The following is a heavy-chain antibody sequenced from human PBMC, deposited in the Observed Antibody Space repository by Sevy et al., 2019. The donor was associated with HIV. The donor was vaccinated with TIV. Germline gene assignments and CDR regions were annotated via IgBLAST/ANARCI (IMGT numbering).Heavy chain of an antibody. J-gene: IGHJ4*02. CDR1: GYTLRNLS. CDR3: ATDIVVGRDY. V-gene: IGHV1-24*01. Sequence: ASVKVSCKVSGYTLRNLSMHWVRQAPGKGLEWMGGFHEDGESMYAQKFQCRVTMTEDTSTDTAYMELSSLRSEDTAVYSCATDIVVGRDYWGQGTLVTVSS. CDR2: FHEDGES. D-gene: IGHD2-2*01.